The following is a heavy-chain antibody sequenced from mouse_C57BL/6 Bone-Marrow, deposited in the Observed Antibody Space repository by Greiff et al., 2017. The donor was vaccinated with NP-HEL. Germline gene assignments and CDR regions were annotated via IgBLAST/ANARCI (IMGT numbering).Heavy chain of an antibody. CDR1: GYSIISGYY. CDR2: ISYEGSN. Sequence: EVHLVESGPGLVKPSQSLSLTCSVTGYSIISGYYWNWIRQFPGNKLEWMAYISYEGSNNYNPSLKNRISITRDISKNQFFLKLTSVTTEDTATYYCAREGGYYGSPFAYWGQGTLVTVSA. V-gene: IGHV3-6*01. D-gene: IGHD1-1*01. J-gene: IGHJ3*01. CDR3: AREGGYYGSPFAY.